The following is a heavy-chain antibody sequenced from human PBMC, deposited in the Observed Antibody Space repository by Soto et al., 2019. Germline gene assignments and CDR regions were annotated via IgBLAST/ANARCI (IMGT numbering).Heavy chain of an antibody. D-gene: IGHD5-12*01. CDR1: GYPISSGYY. J-gene: IGHJ4*02. CDR3: ARSSGYVPGGY. V-gene: IGHV4-38-2*01. CDR2: IHHSGST. Sequence: SETLSLTCAVSGYPISSGYYWGWIRQPPGKGLEWIGIIHHSGSTYYNPSLRSRITISVDTSKNQFSLKMPSVTAADTAVYYCARSSGYVPGGYWGEGILVTVSS.